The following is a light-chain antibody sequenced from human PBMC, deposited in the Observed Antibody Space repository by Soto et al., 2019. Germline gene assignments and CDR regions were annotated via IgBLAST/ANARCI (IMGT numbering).Light chain of an antibody. CDR1: SSDVGGYDQ. J-gene: IGLJ2*01. CDR2: AVT. CDR3: SSYTGSGTF. V-gene: IGLV2-14*01. Sequence: QSALIQPASVSGSPGQSIAISCTGTSSDVGGYDQVSWYQQHPGKAPKLMIYAVTTRPSGFSNRFSGSKSGNTASLTISGLQAEDEADYYCSSYTGSGTFFGGGTKLTVL.